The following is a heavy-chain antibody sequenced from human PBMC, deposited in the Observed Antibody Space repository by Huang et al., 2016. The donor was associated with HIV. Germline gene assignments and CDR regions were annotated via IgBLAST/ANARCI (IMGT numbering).Heavy chain of an antibody. CDR1: GGSFGGYY. CDR2: INYSGRT. Sequence: QVQLQQWGAGLLEPSETLSLTCAVYGGSFGGYYWSWIRRSPDKGLEWIGEINYSGRTNYNPALKSRLIMSVDTAKNQFSLNLTSVTAADTAVYYCARGFGSGTGRDGAFDIWGQGTLVSVSS. D-gene: IGHD3-10*01. CDR3: ARGFGSGTGRDGAFDI. J-gene: IGHJ3*02. V-gene: IGHV4-34*02.